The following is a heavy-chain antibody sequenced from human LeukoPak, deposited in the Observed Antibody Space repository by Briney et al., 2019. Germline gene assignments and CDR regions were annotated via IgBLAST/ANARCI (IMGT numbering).Heavy chain of an antibody. CDR3: ARGPGYSSSWYPGYFDY. CDR2: INHSGST. V-gene: IGHV4-34*01. CDR1: GGSFSGYY. Sequence: SETLSLTCAVYGGSFSGYYWSWIRQPPGKGLEWIGEINHSGSTNYNPSLKSRVTISVDTSKNQFSLKLSSMTAADTAVYYCARGPGYSSSWYPGYFDYWGQGTLVTVSS. J-gene: IGHJ4*02. D-gene: IGHD6-13*01.